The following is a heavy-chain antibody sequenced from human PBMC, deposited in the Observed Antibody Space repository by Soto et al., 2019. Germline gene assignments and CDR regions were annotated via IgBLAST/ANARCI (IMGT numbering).Heavy chain of an antibody. J-gene: IGHJ4*02. CDR2: ISAYNGNT. D-gene: IGHD3-9*01. V-gene: IGHV1-18*01. Sequence: ASVKVSCKASGYTFTSYGISWVRQAPGQGLEWMGWISAYNGNTNYAQKLQGRVTMTTDTSTSTAYMELRSLRSDDTAVYYCARWVQYYDILTGYYREYYFDYWGQGTLVTVSS. CDR1: GYTFTSYG. CDR3: ARWVQYYDILTGYYREYYFDY.